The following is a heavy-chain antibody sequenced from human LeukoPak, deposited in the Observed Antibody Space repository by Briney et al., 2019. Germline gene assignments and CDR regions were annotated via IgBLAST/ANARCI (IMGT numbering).Heavy chain of an antibody. CDR1: GITFSSSS. CDR3: AKGLGGGDRA. J-gene: IGHJ5*02. Sequence: GGSLRLSCLASGITFSSSSMSWVRQAPGKGLEWVSAISPGDYTAYYADSVKGRFTVSRDNSKNTLYLQMNSLRVEDTAVYYCAKGLGGGDRAWGQGTLVTVSS. D-gene: IGHD2-21*02. CDR2: ISPGDYTA. V-gene: IGHV3-23*01.